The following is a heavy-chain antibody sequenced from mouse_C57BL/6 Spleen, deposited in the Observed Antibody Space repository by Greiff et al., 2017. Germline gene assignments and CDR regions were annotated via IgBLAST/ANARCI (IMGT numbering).Heavy chain of an antibody. J-gene: IGHJ2*01. CDR3: ARNNYGGGYFDY. CDR1: GYTFTDYN. V-gene: IGHV1-18*01. CDR2: INPNNGGT. Sequence: EVQLQQSGPELVKPGASVKIPCKASGYTFTDYNMDWVKQSHGKSLEWIGDINPNNGGTIYNQKFKGKATLPVDKSSSTAYMERRSLTSEDTAVYYCARNNYGGGYFDYWGQGTTLTVSS. D-gene: IGHD2-12*01.